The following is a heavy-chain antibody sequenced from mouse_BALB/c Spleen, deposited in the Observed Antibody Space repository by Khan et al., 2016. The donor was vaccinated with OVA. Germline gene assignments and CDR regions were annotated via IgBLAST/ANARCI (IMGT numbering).Heavy chain of an antibody. CDR3: AKLRVFYFDY. CDR2: IWGDGSI. V-gene: IGHV2-3*01. CDR1: GFSLTSNG. J-gene: IGHJ2*01. Sequence: QMQLEESGPGLVAPAQSLSITCTVSGFSLTSNGVSWVRQPPGKGLEWLGVIWGDGSINYHSVLKSRLSISKDNSKSQVFLKLNSLQTDDTATYYCAKLRVFYFDYWGQGTTLTVSS.